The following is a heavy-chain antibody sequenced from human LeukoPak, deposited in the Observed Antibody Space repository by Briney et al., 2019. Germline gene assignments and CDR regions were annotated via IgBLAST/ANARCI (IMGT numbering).Heavy chain of an antibody. CDR2: IKPNSGAT. CDR1: GYSFSGYY. J-gene: IGHJ6*03. V-gene: IGHV1-2*06. D-gene: IGHD3-3*01. Sequence: ASVKVSCKASGYSFSGYYIHWVRQAPGQGLEWMGRIKPNSGATDYAQKFQGRVTMTRDTSISTAYMELSRLRSDDTAVYYCARGEVAQYYDFWGYMDVWGKGTTVTVSS. CDR3: ARGEVAQYYDFWGYMDV.